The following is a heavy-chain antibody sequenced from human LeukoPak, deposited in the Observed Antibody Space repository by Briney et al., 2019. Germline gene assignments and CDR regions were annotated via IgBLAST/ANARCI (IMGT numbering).Heavy chain of an antibody. CDR2: ISAYNGNT. V-gene: IGHV1-18*01. Sequence: ASVKVSCKASGYTFTSYGIRWVRQAPGQGLEWMGWISAYNGNTNYAQKLQGRVTMTTDTSTSTAYMELRSLRSDDTAVYYCARGRIRCSSTSCHTFDPWGQGTLVTVSS. D-gene: IGHD2-2*01. CDR1: GYTFTSYG. J-gene: IGHJ5*02. CDR3: ARGRIRCSSTSCHTFDP.